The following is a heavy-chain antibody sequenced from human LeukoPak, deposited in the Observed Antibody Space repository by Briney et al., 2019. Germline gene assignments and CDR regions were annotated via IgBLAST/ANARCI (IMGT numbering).Heavy chain of an antibody. CDR1: GGTFSSYA. CDR3: ARSSLGYWTNGVCFAFDY. J-gene: IGHJ4*02. D-gene: IGHD2-8*01. V-gene: IGHV1-69*05. Sequence: ASVKVSCKASGGTFSSYAISWVRQAPGQGLEWMGGIITIFGTANYAQKFQGRVTITTDESTSTAYMELSSLRSEDTAVYYCARSSLGYWTNGVCFAFDYWGQGTLVTVSS. CDR2: IITIFGTA.